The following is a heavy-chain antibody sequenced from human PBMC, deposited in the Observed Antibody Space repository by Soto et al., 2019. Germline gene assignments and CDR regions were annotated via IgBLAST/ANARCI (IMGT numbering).Heavy chain of an antibody. CDR1: GDTFTSYY. J-gene: IGHJ5*02. V-gene: IGHV1-46*01. D-gene: IGHD2-2*01. CDR2: INTSGDT. CDR3: ARGERYCISTSCYFRFDP. Sequence: ASVKVSCKASGDTFTSYYMHWVRQAPGQGLEWMGIINTSGDTSYAQKFQGRVTMTRDTSTSTVYMELSSLRSEDTAVYYCARGERYCISTSCYFRFDPWGQGTLVTVSS.